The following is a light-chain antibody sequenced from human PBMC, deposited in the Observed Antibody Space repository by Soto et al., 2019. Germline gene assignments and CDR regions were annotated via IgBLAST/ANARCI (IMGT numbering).Light chain of an antibody. J-gene: IGKJ1*01. CDR1: QSVSTTH. CDR3: QHYGDSSWT. CDR2: GAS. V-gene: IGKV3-20*01. Sequence: EIVLTQSPGTLSLSPGERATLSCRASQSVSTTHSGWYQQKPGQAPRLLIYGASSRAAGVPDRFSGSGSGTDFTLTITRLEPEDFAVYYCQHYGDSSWTFGQGTKVEIK.